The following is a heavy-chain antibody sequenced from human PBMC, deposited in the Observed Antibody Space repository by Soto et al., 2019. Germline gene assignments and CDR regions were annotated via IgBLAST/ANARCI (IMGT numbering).Heavy chain of an antibody. J-gene: IGHJ6*02. CDR1: GYTFTGYY. V-gene: IGHV1-2*04. D-gene: IGHD3-10*01. CDR2: INPNSGGT. CDR3: AREGVTESPPDYYGMDV. Sequence: GASVKVSCKASGYTFTGYYMHWVRQAPGQGLEWMGWINPNSGGTNYAQKFQGWVTMTRDTSISTAYMELSRLRSDDTAVYYCAREGVTESPPDYYGMDVWGQGTTVTVSS.